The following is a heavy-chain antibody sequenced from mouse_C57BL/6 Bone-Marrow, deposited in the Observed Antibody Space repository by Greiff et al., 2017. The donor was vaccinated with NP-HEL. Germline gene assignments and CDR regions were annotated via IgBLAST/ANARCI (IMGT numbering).Heavy chain of an antibody. CDR1: GFSLTSYG. V-gene: IGHV2-2*01. CDR3: ARNPKLGQGWYFDV. D-gene: IGHD4-1*01. J-gene: IGHJ1*03. CDR2: IWSGGST. Sequence: VQLQESGPGLVQPSQSLSITCTVSGFSLTSYGVHWVRQSPGKGLEWLGVIWSGGSTDYNAAFISRLSISKDNSKSQVFCKMNSLQADDTAIYYCARNPKLGQGWYFDVWGTGTTVTVSS.